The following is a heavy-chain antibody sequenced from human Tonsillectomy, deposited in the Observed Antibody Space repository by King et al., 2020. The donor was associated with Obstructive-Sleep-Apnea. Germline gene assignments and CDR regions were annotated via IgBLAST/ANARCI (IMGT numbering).Heavy chain of an antibody. Sequence: VQLVESGGGFVQPGRSLRLSCVASGFTFDDYAMHWVRQAPGKGLEWVSGISWNSGSVDYADSVKGRFTISRDNAKNSLYLQMNSLRAEDTAFYYCAKPGRWLVIPINENYFDYWGQGTLVTVSS. D-gene: IGHD6-19*01. V-gene: IGHV3-9*01. CDR1: GFTFDDYA. CDR2: ISWNSGSV. CDR3: AKPGRWLVIPINENYFDY. J-gene: IGHJ4*02.